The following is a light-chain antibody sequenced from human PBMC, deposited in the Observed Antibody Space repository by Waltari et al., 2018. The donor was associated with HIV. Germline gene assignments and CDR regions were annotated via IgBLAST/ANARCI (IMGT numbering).Light chain of an antibody. V-gene: IGLV2-11*01. CDR1: SSDVGAYKY. Sequence: QSALTQPRSVSGSPGQSVTISCTGTSSDVGAYKYVSWYQQHPGKAPKLMIYEVTKRPSGVPDRFSGSKSGNTASLTVSGLQAEDEADYYCSAWDDNVNALFGGGTKLTVL. J-gene: IGLJ2*01. CDR3: SAWDDNVNAL. CDR2: EVT.